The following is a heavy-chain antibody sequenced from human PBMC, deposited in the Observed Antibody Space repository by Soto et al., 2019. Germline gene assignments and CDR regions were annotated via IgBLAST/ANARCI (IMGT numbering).Heavy chain of an antibody. CDR3: ARDLRGGSSWPPG. D-gene: IGHD6-13*01. CDR1: GFTLSSHS. V-gene: IGHV3-21*01. Sequence: EVQLVESGGGLVKPGGSLRLSCAASGFTLSSHSMNWVRQAPGKGLEWVSSISSSSSYIYYADSVKGRFTISRDNAKNSLYLQMNSLRADDTAMYYCARDLRGGSSWPPGWGKGTLVTVSS. CDR2: ISSSSSYI. J-gene: IGHJ4*02.